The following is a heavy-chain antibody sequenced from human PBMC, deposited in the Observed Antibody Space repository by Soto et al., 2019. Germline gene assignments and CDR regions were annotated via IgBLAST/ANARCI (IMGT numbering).Heavy chain of an antibody. CDR2: INHSGST. CDR3: ASLGEGYCGGGSGYSDYYYCYGMGV. J-gene: IGHJ6*02. V-gene: IGHV4-34*01. D-gene: IGHD2-15*01. Sequence: QVQLQQWGAGLLKPSETLSLTCAVYGGSFSGYYWSWIRQPPGKGLAWIGEINHSGSTNYNPSLRSGVTISVDTSRNGFSRKVSSVGGADTAVYYCASLGEGYCGGGSGYSDYYYCYGMGVWGQGTTVSVSS. CDR1: GGSFSGYY.